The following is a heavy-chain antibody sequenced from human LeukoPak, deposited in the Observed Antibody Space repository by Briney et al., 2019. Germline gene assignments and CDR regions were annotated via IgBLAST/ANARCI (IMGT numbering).Heavy chain of an antibody. CDR2: ISAYNGNT. CDR3: ARDSIRPYYYDSSGFFDY. Sequence: GASVKVSFKASGYTFTSYGIRWVRPAPGQGLEWMGWISAYNGNTNYAQKLQGRVTMTTDTSTSTAYMELRSLRSDDTAVYYCARDSIRPYYYDSSGFFDYWGQGTLVTVSS. CDR1: GYTFTSYG. D-gene: IGHD3-22*01. V-gene: IGHV1-18*01. J-gene: IGHJ4*02.